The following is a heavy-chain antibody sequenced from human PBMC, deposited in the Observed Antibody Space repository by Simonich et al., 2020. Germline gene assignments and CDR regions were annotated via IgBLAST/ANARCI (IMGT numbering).Heavy chain of an antibody. D-gene: IGHD2-2*01. CDR2: INPNSGGK. CDR1: GYTFTGYY. Sequence: QVQLVQSGAEVKKPGASVKVSCKASGYTFTGYYMHWVRQAPGQGLEGRGWINPNSGGKNYEQKVQGRVTMTRDTSISTAYMELSRLRSDDTAVYYCARDPVVPAAIRNAFDIWGQGTMVTVSS. CDR3: ARDPVVPAAIRNAFDI. V-gene: IGHV1-2*02. J-gene: IGHJ3*02.